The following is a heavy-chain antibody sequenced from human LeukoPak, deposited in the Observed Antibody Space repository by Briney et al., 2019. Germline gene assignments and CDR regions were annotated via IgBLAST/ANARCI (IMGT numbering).Heavy chain of an antibody. CDR2: IRYDGSNK. J-gene: IGHJ3*02. D-gene: IGHD5-24*01. Sequence: GGSLRLSCAASGFTFSSYGMHWVRQAPGKGLEWVAFIRYDGSNKYYADSVKGRFTISRDNSKNTLYLQMNSLRAEDTAVYYCAKDMHVEMAGYAFDIWGQGTMVTVSS. CDR1: GFTFSSYG. CDR3: AKDMHVEMAGYAFDI. V-gene: IGHV3-30*02.